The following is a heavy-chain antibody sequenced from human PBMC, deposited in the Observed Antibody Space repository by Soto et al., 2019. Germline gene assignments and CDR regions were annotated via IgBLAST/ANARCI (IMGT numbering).Heavy chain of an antibody. CDR2: IRNSGDNT. CDR3: ARDYSNLGFDY. D-gene: IGHD4-4*01. CDR1: GFRLSDYY. J-gene: IGHJ4*02. Sequence: GGSLRLSCAASGFRLSDYYMTWVRQAPGKGLEWVSYIRNSGDNTLYADSVKGRFTISRDNAKNSLYLQMNSLSVDDTAVYYCARDYSNLGFDYWGQGTLVTVSS. V-gene: IGHV3-11*01.